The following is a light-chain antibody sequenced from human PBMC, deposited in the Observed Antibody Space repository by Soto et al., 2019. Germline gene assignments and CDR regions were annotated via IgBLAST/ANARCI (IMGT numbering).Light chain of an antibody. V-gene: IGLV1-44*01. J-gene: IGLJ3*02. CDR2: SDN. CDR3: AAWDLSQNGHWV. Sequence: QSVLTQPPSASGTPGQRITITCSGSGSTIRINTVNWYQKLPGTAPKILVYSDNQRPSGVPDRFSGSKSGTSASLAISGLQSEDEADYYCAAWDLSQNGHWVFGGGTKLTVL. CDR1: GSTIRINT.